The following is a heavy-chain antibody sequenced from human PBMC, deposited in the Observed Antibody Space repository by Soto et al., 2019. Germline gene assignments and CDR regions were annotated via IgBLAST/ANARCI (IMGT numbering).Heavy chain of an antibody. CDR2: ISGSGGST. CDR1: GFTFSSYA. CDR3: AKEPTLAYCGGDCYGSLPEPAY. V-gene: IGHV3-23*01. J-gene: IGHJ4*02. Sequence: GGSLRLSCAASGFTFSSYAMSWVRQAPGKGLEWVSAISGSGGSTYYADSVKGRFTISRDNSKNTLYLQMNSLRAEDTAVYYCAKEPTLAYCGGDCYGSLPEPAYWGQGTLVTVSS. D-gene: IGHD2-21*02.